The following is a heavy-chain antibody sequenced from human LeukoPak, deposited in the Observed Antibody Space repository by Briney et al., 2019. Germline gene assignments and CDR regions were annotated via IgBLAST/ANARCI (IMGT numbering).Heavy chain of an antibody. Sequence: PGGSLRLSCAASGFTFSSYAMHWVRQAPGKGLEWVAVISYDGSNKYYADSVKGRFTISRDNSKNTLYLQMNSLRAEDTAVYYCARGSHYYDFTSCLSYWGQGTLVTVSS. D-gene: IGHD3-22*01. J-gene: IGHJ4*02. CDR1: GFTFSSYA. CDR2: ISYDGSNK. CDR3: ARGSHYYDFTSCLSY. V-gene: IGHV3-30-3*01.